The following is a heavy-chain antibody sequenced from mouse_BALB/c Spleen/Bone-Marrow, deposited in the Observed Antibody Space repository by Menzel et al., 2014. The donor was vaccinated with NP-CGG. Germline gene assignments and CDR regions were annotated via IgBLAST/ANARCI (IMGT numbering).Heavy chain of an antibody. CDR3: ARWEYYAMDY. CDR1: GFNIKDTY. D-gene: IGHD4-1*01. V-gene: IGHV14-3*02. Sequence: EVQLQQSGTELVKPGASVKLSCTASGFNIKDTYMHWVKQRPEQGLEWIGRIDPANGNTKYDPKFQGKATITADTSSNTAYLQLSSLTSEDTAVYYCARWEYYAMDYWGQGTSVTVSS. J-gene: IGHJ4*01. CDR2: IDPANGNT.